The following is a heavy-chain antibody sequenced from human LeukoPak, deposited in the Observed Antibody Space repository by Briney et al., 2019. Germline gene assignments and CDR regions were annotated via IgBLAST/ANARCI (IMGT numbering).Heavy chain of an antibody. CDR1: GDSVSSNSTA. J-gene: IGHJ3*02. V-gene: IGHV6-1*01. D-gene: IGHD6-19*01. CDR2: TYYRSKWYN. CDR3: ARELLSSGWLYNAFDI. Sequence: SQTLSLTCAISGDSVSSNSTAWNWIRQSPSRGLEWLGRTYYRSKWYNDYAVSVKSRITINPDTSKNQFSLQLNSVTPEDTAVYYCARELLSSGWLYNAFDIWGQGTMVTVSS.